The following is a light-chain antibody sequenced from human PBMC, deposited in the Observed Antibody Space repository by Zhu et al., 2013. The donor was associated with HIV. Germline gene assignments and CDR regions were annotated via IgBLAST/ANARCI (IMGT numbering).Light chain of an antibody. Sequence: DIQMTQSPSTLSAAVGDRVTITCRANQSVETWLAWYQQKPGQAPKLLIYRSSTLHTGVPPRFLGGGSGTEFALSVSGLQPDDFATYYCQQHDDFSPLTFGGGTKVEIK. V-gene: IGKV1-5*03. CDR3: QQHDDFSPLT. CDR1: QSVETW. CDR2: RSS. J-gene: IGKJ4*01.